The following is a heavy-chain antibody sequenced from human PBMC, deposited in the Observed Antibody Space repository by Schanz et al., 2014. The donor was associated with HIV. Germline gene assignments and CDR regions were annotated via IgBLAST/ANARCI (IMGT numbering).Heavy chain of an antibody. D-gene: IGHD6-13*01. V-gene: IGHV3-30*18. CDR1: GFTLSGFW. Sequence: VQLVESGGGLVQPGGSLRLSCAASGFTLSGFWMSWVRQAPGKGLEWVAVISYDGSNKYYADSVKGRFTISRDNSKNTLYLQMNSLRAEDTAVYYCAKEEQQLGGVGGYHFDYWGQGTLVTVSS. CDR2: ISYDGSNK. J-gene: IGHJ4*02. CDR3: AKEEQQLGGVGGYHFDY.